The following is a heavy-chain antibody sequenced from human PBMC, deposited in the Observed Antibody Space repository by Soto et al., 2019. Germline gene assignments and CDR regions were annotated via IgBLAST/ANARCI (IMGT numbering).Heavy chain of an antibody. J-gene: IGHJ4*02. CDR2: ISSNSTNI. CDR1: GFRFSGYS. D-gene: IGHD4-17*01. CDR3: VNRGLRIDY. V-gene: IGHV3-48*01. Sequence: GGSLRLSCAASGFRFSGYSMNWVRQAPGKGLEWLSYISSNSTNIYYADSVKGRFTISRDNSKNTLYLQMSSLRAEDTAVYYCVNRGLRIDYWGQGTLVTVSS.